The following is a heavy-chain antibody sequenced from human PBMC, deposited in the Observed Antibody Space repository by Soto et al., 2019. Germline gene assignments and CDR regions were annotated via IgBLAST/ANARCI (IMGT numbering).Heavy chain of an antibody. J-gene: IGHJ4*02. CDR2: ISYDGSNK. CDR3: AVGPRHYFEY. Sequence: VGSLRLSCASSGFTFSSYGMHWVRHAPGKGLEWVAVISYDGSNKYYADSVKGRFTISRDNSKNTLYLQMNSLRAEDTAVYYCAVGPRHYFEYWGQGTLVTVSS. CDR1: GFTFSSYG. V-gene: IGHV3-30*03. D-gene: IGHD1-26*01.